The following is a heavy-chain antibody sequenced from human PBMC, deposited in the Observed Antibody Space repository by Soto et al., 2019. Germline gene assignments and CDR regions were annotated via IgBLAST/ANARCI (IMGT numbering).Heavy chain of an antibody. CDR1: GGSVSNKTYY. Sequence: SETLSLTCSVSGGSVSNKTYYWSWIRQPPGKRLEWIGYVYYSGTTSYNPSLKSRVTISVDLSKNQFSLRLSSVTTADTALYYCARTTAVPNTLRSRYFFDYWGQGTLVTVSS. D-gene: IGHD4-17*01. V-gene: IGHV4-61*01. J-gene: IGHJ4*02. CDR3: ARTTAVPNTLRSRYFFDY. CDR2: VYYSGTT.